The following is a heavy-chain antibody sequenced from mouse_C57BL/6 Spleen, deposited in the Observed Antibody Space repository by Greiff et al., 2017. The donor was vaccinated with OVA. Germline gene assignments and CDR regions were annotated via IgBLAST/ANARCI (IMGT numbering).Heavy chain of an antibody. J-gene: IGHJ1*03. V-gene: IGHV14-2*01. Sequence: EVQLQQSGAELVKPGASVKLSCTASGFNIKDYYMHWVKQRTEQGLEWIGRIDPEDGVTKYAPKFQGKATLTADTSSNTAYLQLSSLTSEDTAVYYCAREPPLSATGEYFEVWGTGTTVTVSS. CDR1: GFNIKDYY. D-gene: IGHD1-1*01. CDR2: IDPEDGVT. CDR3: AREPPLSATGEYFEV.